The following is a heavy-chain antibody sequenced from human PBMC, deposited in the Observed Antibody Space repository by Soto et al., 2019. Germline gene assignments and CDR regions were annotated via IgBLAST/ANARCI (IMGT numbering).Heavy chain of an antibody. D-gene: IGHD3-3*01. CDR3: ARNPFWFWYFDL. CDR1: GYSFTSYD. V-gene: IGHV1-8*01. J-gene: IGHJ2*01. Sequence: QVQLVQSGAEVKKPGASVKVSCKASGYSFTSYDINWVRQATGQGLEWMGWMNPNSGNTGYAQKFQGRVTMTRNTSITTAYLELSSLRSEDTAVYYCARNPFWFWYFDLWGRGTLVTVSS. CDR2: MNPNSGNT.